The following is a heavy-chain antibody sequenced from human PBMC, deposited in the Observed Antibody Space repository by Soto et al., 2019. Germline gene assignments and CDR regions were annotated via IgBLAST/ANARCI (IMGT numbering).Heavy chain of an antibody. J-gene: IGHJ4*02. CDR2: ISYDGNSK. CDR3: ARDNVAHVVAAVQFDN. Sequence: PGGSLRLSCAASGFTFSSHAMHWVRQAPGKGLEWVAVISYDGNSKDHADSVKGRFTISRDNSKNTLHLQMNSLRPEDTAVYYCARDNVAHVVAAVQFDNWGQGALVTVSS. V-gene: IGHV3-30-3*01. D-gene: IGHD2-21*01. CDR1: GFTFSSHA.